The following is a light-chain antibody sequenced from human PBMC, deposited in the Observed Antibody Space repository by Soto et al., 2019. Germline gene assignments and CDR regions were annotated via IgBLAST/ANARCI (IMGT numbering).Light chain of an antibody. J-gene: IGKJ5*01. Sequence: EIVMAHSPATLSVSXXXXAXLXXXASQSVSSDFAWYQQKPGQAPRLLIYGASSGATGIPARFSGSGSGTDYTLTISSLEPEDFAVYYCQQRLSWPITFGQGTRLEI. CDR3: QQRLSWPIT. CDR1: QSVSSD. CDR2: GAS. V-gene: IGKV3-15*01.